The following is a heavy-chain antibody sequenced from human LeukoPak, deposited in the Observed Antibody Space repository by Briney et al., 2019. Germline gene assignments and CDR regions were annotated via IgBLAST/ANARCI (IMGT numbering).Heavy chain of an antibody. D-gene: IGHD3-3*01. CDR2: ISYDGNNK. CDR3: ARDLGLFGVVLYYFDY. J-gene: IGHJ4*02. V-gene: IGHV3-30-3*01. CDR1: GFTFNSYA. Sequence: PGRSLRLSCAASGFTFNSYAMHWVRQAPGKGLEWVAVISYDGNNKYYADSVKGRFTISRDNSKNTLYLQMISLRAEDTALYYCARDLGLFGVVLYYFDYWGQGTLVTVSS.